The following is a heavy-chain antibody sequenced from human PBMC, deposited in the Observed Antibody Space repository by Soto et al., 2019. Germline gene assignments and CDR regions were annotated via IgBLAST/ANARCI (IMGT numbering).Heavy chain of an antibody. Sequence: LTCTVSGGSISSGDYYWSWIRQPPGKGLEWIGYIYYSGSTYYNPSLKSRVTISVDTSKNQFSLKLSSVTAADTAVYYCARAHTVTPYNWFDPWGQGTLVTVSS. V-gene: IGHV4-30-4*01. CDR3: ARAHTVTPYNWFDP. CDR2: IYYSGST. J-gene: IGHJ5*02. D-gene: IGHD4-4*01. CDR1: GGSISSGDYY.